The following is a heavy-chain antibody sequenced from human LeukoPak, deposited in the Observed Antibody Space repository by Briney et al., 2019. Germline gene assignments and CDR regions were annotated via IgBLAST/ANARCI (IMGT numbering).Heavy chain of an antibody. CDR2: MSYSGST. Sequence: SETLSLTCTVSGGSISSSGYYWTWIRQLPGKGLDWIAYMSYSGSTSYNPSLKSRVIISVDTSKNQLSLKLSSVTAADTAVYYCAREGSNRLDYWGQGTLVTVSS. J-gene: IGHJ4*02. D-gene: IGHD2/OR15-2a*01. CDR1: GGSISSSGYY. V-gene: IGHV4-31*02. CDR3: AREGSNRLDY.